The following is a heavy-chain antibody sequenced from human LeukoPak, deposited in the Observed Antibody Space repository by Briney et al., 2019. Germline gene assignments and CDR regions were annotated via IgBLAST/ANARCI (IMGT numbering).Heavy chain of an antibody. CDR3: ATTYCSSTSCRTDAFDI. D-gene: IGHD2-2*01. Sequence: GESLKISCKGSGYSFTSYWIGWVRQMPGKGLEWMGIIYPGDSDTRYSPSFQGQVTISADKSISTAYLQWSSLKASDTAMYYCATTYCSSTSCRTDAFDIWGQGTMVTVSS. J-gene: IGHJ3*02. V-gene: IGHV5-51*01. CDR2: IYPGDSDT. CDR1: GYSFTSYW.